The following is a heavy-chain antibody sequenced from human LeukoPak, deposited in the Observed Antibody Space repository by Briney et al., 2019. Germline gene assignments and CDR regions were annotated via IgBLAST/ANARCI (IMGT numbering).Heavy chain of an antibody. Sequence: GGSLRLSCAASGFTFSSYAMSWVRQAPGKGLEWVSAISGSGGSTYYADSVKGRFTISRDNSKNTLYLQMNSLRAEDTAVYYCAKSDYDILTGYYDAFDIWGQGTMVTVSS. V-gene: IGHV3-23*01. D-gene: IGHD3-9*01. CDR2: ISGSGGST. CDR3: AKSDYDILTGYYDAFDI. CDR1: GFTFSSYA. J-gene: IGHJ3*02.